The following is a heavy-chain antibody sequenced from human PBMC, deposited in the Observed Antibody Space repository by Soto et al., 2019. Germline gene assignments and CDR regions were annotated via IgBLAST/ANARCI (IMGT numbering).Heavy chain of an antibody. CDR1: GYTFTSYG. Sequence: ASVKVSCKASGYTFTSYGISWVRQAPGQGLEWMGWISAYNGNTNYAQKLQGRVTMTTDTSTSTAYMELRSLRSDDTAVYYCARDLYYYDSSGYYSCFDYWGQRTLVPASS. D-gene: IGHD3-22*01. V-gene: IGHV1-18*01. J-gene: IGHJ4*02. CDR3: ARDLYYYDSSGYYSCFDY. CDR2: ISAYNGNT.